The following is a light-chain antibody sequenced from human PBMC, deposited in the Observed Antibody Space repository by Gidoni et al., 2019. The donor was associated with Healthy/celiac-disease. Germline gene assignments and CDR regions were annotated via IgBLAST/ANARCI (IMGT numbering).Light chain of an antibody. V-gene: IGKV3-11*01. CDR2: DAS. Sequence: IVLTQSPATLSFSPGERATLSCRASHCVSSYLAWCQQKPGQAPRLLIYDASNRATGIPARFSGSGSGTDFTLTISSLEPEDFAVYYCQQRSNWPWTFGQGTKVEIK. CDR1: HCVSSY. CDR3: QQRSNWPWT. J-gene: IGKJ1*01.